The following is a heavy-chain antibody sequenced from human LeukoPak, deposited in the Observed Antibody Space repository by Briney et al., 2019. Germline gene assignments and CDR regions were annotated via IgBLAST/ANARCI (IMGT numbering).Heavy chain of an antibody. CDR3: AREGVLTGQPYWYFDP. CDR2: INPNSGGT. D-gene: IGHD3-9*01. CDR1: GYTFTGYY. Sequence: ASVKVSCKASGYTFTGYYMHWVRQAPGQGLEWMGWINPNSGGTNYAQKFQGRVTMTRDTSISTAYMELSRLRSDDTAVYYCAREGVLTGQPYWYFDPWGRGTLVTVSS. V-gene: IGHV1-2*02. J-gene: IGHJ2*01.